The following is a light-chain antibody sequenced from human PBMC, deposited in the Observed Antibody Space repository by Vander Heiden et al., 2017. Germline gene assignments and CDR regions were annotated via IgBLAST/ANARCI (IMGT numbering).Light chain of an antibody. CDR3: QQYGSSPRT. Sequence: EIVLTQSPGTLSLSPGERATRSCRTSQSVSSSYLAWYQQKPGQAPRLLIYGASSRATGIPDRFRGSGSGTDFTLTISRLEPEDFAVYYCQQYGSSPRTFGQGTKVEIK. V-gene: IGKV3-20*01. CDR1: QSVSSSY. J-gene: IGKJ1*01. CDR2: GAS.